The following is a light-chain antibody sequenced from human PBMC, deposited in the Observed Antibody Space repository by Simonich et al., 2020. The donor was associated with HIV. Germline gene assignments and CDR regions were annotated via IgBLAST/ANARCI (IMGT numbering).Light chain of an antibody. Sequence: QSALTQPASVSGSPGQSITISCTGTSSDVGSYNLVSWYQQHPGKAPKLMIYEGSKRPSGVSNRFSGCKSGNTASLTISGVQAEDEADYYCCSYEEGGFGGGTKLTVL. V-gene: IGLV2-23*01. CDR2: EGS. CDR1: SSDVGSYNL. J-gene: IGLJ2*01. CDR3: CSYEEGG.